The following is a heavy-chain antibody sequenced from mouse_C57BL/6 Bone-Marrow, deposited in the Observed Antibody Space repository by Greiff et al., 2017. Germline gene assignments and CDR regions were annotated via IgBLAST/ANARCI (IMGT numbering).Heavy chain of an antibody. CDR3: ARNYSNYEALTY. CDR1: GFTFSDYG. CDR2: VRRGSTTS. V-gene: IGHV5-17*01. J-gene: IGHJ3*01. Sequence: EVQLVESGGGLVKPGGSLKLSCAASGFTFSDYGMHWVRQAPGRGLGWVAYVRRGSTTSIYAGQVKGRFTIPRDKAKNTLFLQMTSLRSEDTAMYYCARNYSNYEALTYGGQGTLVTVSA. D-gene: IGHD2-5*01.